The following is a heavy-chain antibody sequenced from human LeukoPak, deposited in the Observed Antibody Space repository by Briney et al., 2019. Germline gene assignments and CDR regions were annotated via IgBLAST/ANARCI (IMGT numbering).Heavy chain of an antibody. Sequence: GGSLRLSCAASGFTFSSYSMNWVRQAPGKGLEWVSSISSSSSYIYYADSVKGRFTISRDNAKNSPFLQMNSLRAEDTAVYYCARDGYKRTIGQWLSKSKDNWFDPWGQGTLVTVSS. D-gene: IGHD6-19*01. V-gene: IGHV3-21*01. CDR1: GFTFSSYS. J-gene: IGHJ5*02. CDR2: ISSSSSYI. CDR3: ARDGYKRTIGQWLSKSKDNWFDP.